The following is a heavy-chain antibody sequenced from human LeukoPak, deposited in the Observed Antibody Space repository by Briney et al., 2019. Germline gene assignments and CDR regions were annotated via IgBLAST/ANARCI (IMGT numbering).Heavy chain of an antibody. V-gene: IGHV3-23*01. CDR1: GFTFSSYA. Sequence: GGSLRLSCAASGFTFSSYAMSWVRQAPGKGLEWVSGISNSGDSTYYADSVKGRFTISRDNSKNTLYLQMNSLRAEDTAVYYCAKGGKTIMCPTSCYDYWGQGTLVTVSS. J-gene: IGHJ4*02. D-gene: IGHD2-2*01. CDR2: ISNSGDST. CDR3: AKGGKTIMCPTSCYDY.